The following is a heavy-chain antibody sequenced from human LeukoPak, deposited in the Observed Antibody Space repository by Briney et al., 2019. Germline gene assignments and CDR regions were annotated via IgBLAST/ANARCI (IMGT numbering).Heavy chain of an antibody. D-gene: IGHD6-19*01. J-gene: IGHJ4*02. V-gene: IGHV4-30-2*01. Sequence: PSQTLSLTCTVSGGSISSGGHSWSWIRQPPGKGLEWIGYIYHSGSGSTYYNPSLKSRVTISVDTSKNQFSLKLSSVTAADTAVYYCATRSSGHDDWGQGTLVTVSS. CDR1: GGSISSGGHS. CDR3: ATRSSGHDD. CDR2: IYHSGSGST.